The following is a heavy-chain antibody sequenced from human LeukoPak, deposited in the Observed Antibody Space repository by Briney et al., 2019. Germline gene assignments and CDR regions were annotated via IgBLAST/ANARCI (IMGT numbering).Heavy chain of an antibody. D-gene: IGHD3-9*01. V-gene: IGHV4-34*01. Sequence: SETLSLTCAVYGGSFSGYYWSWIRQPPGKGLEWIGEINHSGSTNYNPSLKSRVTISVDTSKTLFSLKLRSVTAADTAVYYCARGRTYYDILTGYFFDVWGKGTTVTVSS. J-gene: IGHJ6*04. CDR1: GGSFSGYY. CDR2: INHSGST. CDR3: ARGRTYYDILTGYFFDV.